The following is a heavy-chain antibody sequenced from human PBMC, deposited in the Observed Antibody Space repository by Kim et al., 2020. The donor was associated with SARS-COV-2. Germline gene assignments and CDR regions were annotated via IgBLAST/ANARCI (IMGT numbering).Heavy chain of an antibody. CDR1: GGTFSSYA. CDR3: AARYGSGSYYKPYYFDY. V-gene: IGHV1-69*13. Sequence: SVKVSCKASGGTFSSYAISWVRQAPGQGLEWMGGIIPIFGTANYAQKFQGRVTITADESTSTAYMELSSLRSEDTAVYYCAARYGSGSYYKPYYFDYWGQGTLVTVSS. D-gene: IGHD3-10*01. J-gene: IGHJ4*02. CDR2: IIPIFGTA.